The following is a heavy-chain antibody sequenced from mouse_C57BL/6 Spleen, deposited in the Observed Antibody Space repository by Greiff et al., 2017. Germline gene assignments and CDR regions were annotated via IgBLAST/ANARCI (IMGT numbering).Heavy chain of an antibody. CDR2: INPSNGGT. CDR3: AIDYGSRTLFDY. Sequence: VQLQQSGPELVKPGASVKLSCKASGYTFTSYWMHWVKQRPGQGLEWIGNINPSNGGTNYNEKFKSKATLTVDKSSSTAYMQLSSLTSEDSAVYYCAIDYGSRTLFDYWGQGTTLTVSS. J-gene: IGHJ2*01. V-gene: IGHV1-53*01. D-gene: IGHD1-1*01. CDR1: GYTFTSYW.